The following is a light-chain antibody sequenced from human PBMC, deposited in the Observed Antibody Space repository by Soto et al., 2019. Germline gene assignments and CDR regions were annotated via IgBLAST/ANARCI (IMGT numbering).Light chain of an antibody. CDR1: QGISTY. CDR3: QQSYSTLWT. J-gene: IGKJ1*01. Sequence: DIQMTQSPSSLSESAGDRVTITCRASQGISTYLNWYQQKPGKAPKLLIYAASSLQSGVPSRFSGSGSETDFTLTISSLQPEDFATYYCQQSYSTLWTFGQGTKVDIK. V-gene: IGKV1-39*01. CDR2: AAS.